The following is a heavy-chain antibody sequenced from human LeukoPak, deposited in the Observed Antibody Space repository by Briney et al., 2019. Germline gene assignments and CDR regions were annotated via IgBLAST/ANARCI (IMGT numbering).Heavy chain of an antibody. CDR2: TYYRSKWYN. J-gene: IGHJ4*02. D-gene: IGHD1-26*01. CDR1: GDIVCSNSDA. Sequence: SQTLSLTCAISGDIVCSNSDAWNWIRQSPSRGLEWLGRTYYRSKWYNDYAVAVKSRININPDTSKNQFSLQLNSVTPEDTAVYYCAIGHKWGDSAFDYWGQGTLVTVSS. CDR3: AIGHKWGDSAFDY. V-gene: IGHV6-1*01.